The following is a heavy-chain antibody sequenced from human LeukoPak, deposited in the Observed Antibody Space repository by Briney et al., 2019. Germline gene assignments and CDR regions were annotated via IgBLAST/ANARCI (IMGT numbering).Heavy chain of an antibody. J-gene: IGHJ4*02. CDR3: ARGRRDGYKIRRYYFDY. CDR1: GGSFSGYY. CDR2: INHSGST. V-gene: IGHV4-34*01. Sequence: PSETLSLTCAVYGGSFSGYYWSWIRQPPGKGLEWIGEINHSGSTNYNPSLKSRVTISVGTSKNQFSLKLSSVTAADTAVYYCARGRRDGYKIRRYYFDYWGQGTLVTVSS. D-gene: IGHD5-24*01.